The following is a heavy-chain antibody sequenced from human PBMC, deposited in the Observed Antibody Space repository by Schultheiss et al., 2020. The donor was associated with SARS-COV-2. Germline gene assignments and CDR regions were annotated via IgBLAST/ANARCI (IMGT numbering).Heavy chain of an antibody. Sequence: SQTLSLTCTVSGYSISSGYYWGWIRQPPGKGLEWIGSIYYSGSTYYNSSLKSRVTIYVDTSKNQFSLKLSSVTAADTAVYYCARHLPYFDLWGRGTLVTVSS. CDR3: ARHLPYFDL. J-gene: IGHJ2*01. CDR2: IYYSGST. V-gene: IGHV4-38-2*02. CDR1: GYSISSGYY.